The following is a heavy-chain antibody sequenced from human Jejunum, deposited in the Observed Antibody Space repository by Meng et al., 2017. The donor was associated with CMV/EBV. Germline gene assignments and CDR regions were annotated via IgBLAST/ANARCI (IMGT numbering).Heavy chain of an antibody. CDR3: ARTTSTTCYDY. Sequence: SCATSGFTFNGYWMTWVRQAPGEGLGWVGSIRQGGNEKKYVGSVKGRFTISRDNAKSSLFLQMNSLRVEDTAVYYCARTTSTTCYDYWGQGTLVTVSS. CDR1: GFTFNGYW. D-gene: IGHD2-2*01. J-gene: IGHJ4*02. CDR2: IRQGGNEK. V-gene: IGHV3-7*01.